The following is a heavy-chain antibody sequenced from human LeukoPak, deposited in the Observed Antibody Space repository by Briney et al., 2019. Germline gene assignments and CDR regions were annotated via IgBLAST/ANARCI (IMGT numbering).Heavy chain of an antibody. CDR2: INPSGGST. J-gene: IGHJ2*01. CDR1: GYTFTSYY. CDR3: ARDLAGSGWYWYFDL. Sequence: ASVKVSCKASGYTFTSYYMHWVRQAPGQGLEWMGIINPSGGSTSYAQKFQGRVTMTRDTSTSTVYMELSSLRSEDTAVYYCARDLAGSGWYWYFDLWGRGTPVTVSS. D-gene: IGHD6-19*01. V-gene: IGHV1-46*01.